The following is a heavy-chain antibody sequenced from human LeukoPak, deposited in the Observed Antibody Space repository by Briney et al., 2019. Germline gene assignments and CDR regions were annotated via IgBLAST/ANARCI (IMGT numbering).Heavy chain of an antibody. Sequence: PGGSLRLSCAASGFTFSLYAMHWVRQAPGKGLQWVAVISYDGNHKYYADSVRGRITISRDNSKNTVDLQMSSLRTEDTAVYYCARDLEDLADYWGQGTLVTVSS. J-gene: IGHJ4*02. V-gene: IGHV3-30-3*01. CDR2: ISYDGNHK. CDR3: ARDLEDLADY. D-gene: IGHD2-15*01. CDR1: GFTFSLYA.